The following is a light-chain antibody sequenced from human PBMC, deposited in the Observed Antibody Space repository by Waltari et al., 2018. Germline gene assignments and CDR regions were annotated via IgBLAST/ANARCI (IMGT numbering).Light chain of an antibody. V-gene: IGKV3-11*01. CDR3: QQRSNWPGLT. Sequence: EIVLTQSPATMSLSPGDRATLACRASQSVSNYAAWYQQKPGQPPRLLIYGASNRAAGIPDRFSGSRSGTDFTLTISSLDTEDVAVYFCQQRSNWPGLTFGGGTKVEIK. CDR1: QSVSNY. J-gene: IGKJ4*02. CDR2: GAS.